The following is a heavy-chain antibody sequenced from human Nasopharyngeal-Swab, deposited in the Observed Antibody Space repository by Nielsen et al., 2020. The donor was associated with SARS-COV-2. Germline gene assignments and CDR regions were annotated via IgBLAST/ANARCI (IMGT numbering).Heavy chain of an antibody. CDR3: ARVVCSGGGCYQNRYYFDY. V-gene: IGHV3-74*01. CDR1: GFTFSSYW. J-gene: IGHJ4*02. Sequence: GGSLRLSCAAFGFTFSSYWMHWVRQAPGKGLVWVSRINSDGSSTSYADSVKGRFTISRDNAKNTLYLQMNSLRAKDTAVYYCARVVCSGGGCYQNRYYFDYWGQGTLVTVSS. D-gene: IGHD2-15*01. CDR2: INSDGSST.